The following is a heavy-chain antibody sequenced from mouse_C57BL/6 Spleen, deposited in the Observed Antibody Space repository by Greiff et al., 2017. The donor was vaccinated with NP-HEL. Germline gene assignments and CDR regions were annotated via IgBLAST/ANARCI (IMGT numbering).Heavy chain of an antibody. D-gene: IGHD1-1*01. Sequence: VQLQQPGAELVKPGASVKLSCKASGYTFTSYWMHWVKQRPGQGLEWIGMIHPNSGSTNYNEKFKSKATLTVDKSSSTAYMQLSSLTSEDSAVYYCARANYGSSYGDFDYWGQGTTLTVSS. CDR3: ARANYGSSYGDFDY. J-gene: IGHJ2*01. CDR2: IHPNSGST. CDR1: GYTFTSYW. V-gene: IGHV1-64*01.